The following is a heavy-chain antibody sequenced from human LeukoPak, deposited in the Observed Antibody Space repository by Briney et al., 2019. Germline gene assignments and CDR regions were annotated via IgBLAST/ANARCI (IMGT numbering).Heavy chain of an antibody. D-gene: IGHD3-22*01. CDR2: INPNSGGT. V-gene: IGHV1-2*02. Sequence: ASVKVSCKASGYTFTGYYMHWVRQAPGQGLEWMGWINPNSGGTNYAQKFQGRVTMTRDTSISTAYMELSRLRSDDTAVYYCASEAYYYDSSGYSPLGYWGQGTLVTVSS. J-gene: IGHJ4*02. CDR3: ASEAYYYDSSGYSPLGY. CDR1: GYTFTGYY.